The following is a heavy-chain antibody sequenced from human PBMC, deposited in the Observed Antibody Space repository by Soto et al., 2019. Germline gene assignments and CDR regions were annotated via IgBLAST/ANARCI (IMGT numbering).Heavy chain of an antibody. Sequence: GGSLRLSCAVSGFTVTDHYVSWVRQAPGKGLEWVSVIHIGGATYYADSLKGRFTVSRDNSKNALYLQMNSLRAEDTAVYYCAKEVVVESAGRSHYYYYGLDVWGQGXTVTVSS. CDR2: IHIGGAT. D-gene: IGHD2-2*01. CDR1: GFTVTDHY. V-gene: IGHV3-53*01. J-gene: IGHJ6*02. CDR3: AKEVVVESAGRSHYYYYGLDV.